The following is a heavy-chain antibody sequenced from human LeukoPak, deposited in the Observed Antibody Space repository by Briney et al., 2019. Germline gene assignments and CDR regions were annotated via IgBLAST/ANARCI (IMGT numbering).Heavy chain of an antibody. CDR2: ISYDGSNK. V-gene: IGHV3-30*04. CDR3: AKDLGYCSSFSCPFDY. Sequence: GGSLRLSCAASGFTFSSYAMHWVRQAPGKGLEWVAIISYDGSNKYYADSVKGRFTISRDNSKNTLYLQMNSLRAEDTAVYYCAKDLGYCSSFSCPFDYWGQGTLVTVSS. CDR1: GFTFSSYA. J-gene: IGHJ4*02. D-gene: IGHD2-2*01.